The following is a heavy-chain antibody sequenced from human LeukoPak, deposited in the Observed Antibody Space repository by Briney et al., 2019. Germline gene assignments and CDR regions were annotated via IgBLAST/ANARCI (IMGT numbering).Heavy chain of an antibody. V-gene: IGHV3-7*01. CDR1: GFTFSIFA. Sequence: GGFLRLSCAASGFTFSIFAMSWVRQAPGKGLEWVANIKRDGGGKYYVDSVKGRFTISRDNARNSLYLEMNNLRAEDTAIYYCATSYDSSGNNWGQGTLVTVSS. CDR3: ATSYDSSGNN. D-gene: IGHD3-22*01. CDR2: IKRDGGGK. J-gene: IGHJ4*02.